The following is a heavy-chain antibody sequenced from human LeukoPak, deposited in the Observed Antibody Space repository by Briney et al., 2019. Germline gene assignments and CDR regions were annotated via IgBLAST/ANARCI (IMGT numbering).Heavy chain of an antibody. D-gene: IGHD3-22*01. CDR1: GFSFSKFG. J-gene: IGHJ4*02. CDR3: AKGMIGKAEGGRHIFDY. V-gene: IGHV3-30*02. CDR2: IQSDGSRQ. Sequence: GGSLRLSCAASGFSFSKFGFHWVRQAPGKGPEWLASIQSDGSRQYYADSVKSRFVISRDNSENTFYLQMNRLGVADTATYFCAKGMIGKAEGGRHIFDYWGQGTLVTVSS.